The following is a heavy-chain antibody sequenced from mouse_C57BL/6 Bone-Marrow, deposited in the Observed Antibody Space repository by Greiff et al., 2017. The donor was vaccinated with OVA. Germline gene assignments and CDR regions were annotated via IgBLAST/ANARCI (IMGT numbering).Heavy chain of an antibody. CDR1: GFNIKDDY. Sequence: EVQLQQSGAELVRPGASVTLSCTASGFNIKDDYMHWVKQRPEQGLEWIGWIDPENGDTEYASKFQGQATITADTSSNPAYLQLSSLTSEDTAVYYCTTTVVATPAWFAYWGQGTLVTVSA. J-gene: IGHJ3*01. CDR3: TTTVVATPAWFAY. CDR2: IDPENGDT. D-gene: IGHD1-1*01. V-gene: IGHV14-4*01.